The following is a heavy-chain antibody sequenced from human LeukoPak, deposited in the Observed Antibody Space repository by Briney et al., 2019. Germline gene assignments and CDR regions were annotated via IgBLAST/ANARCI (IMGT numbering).Heavy chain of an antibody. D-gene: IGHD1-26*01. V-gene: IGHV1-2*02. CDR2: INPNSGGT. CDR1: GYTFTGYY. CDR3: AIIIVGAYAFDI. J-gene: IGHJ3*02. Sequence: GASVKVSCKASGYTFTGYYRHWVRQAPGQGLEWMGWINPNSGGTNYAQKFQGRVTMTRDTSISTAYMELSRLRSDDTAVYYCAIIIVGAYAFDIWGQGTMVTISS.